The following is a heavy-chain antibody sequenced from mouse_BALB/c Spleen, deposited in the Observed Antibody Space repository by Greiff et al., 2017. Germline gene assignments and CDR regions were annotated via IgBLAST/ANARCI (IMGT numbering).Heavy chain of an antibody. Sequence: QVQLKESGPGLVAPSQSLSITCTVSGFSLTSYGVHWVRQPPGKGLEWLGVIWAGGSTNYNSALMSRLSISKDNSKSQVFLKMNSLQTDDTAMYYCARFPHWDWFAYWGQGTLVTVSA. CDR1: GFSLTSYG. CDR3: ARFPHWDWFAY. D-gene: IGHD4-1*01. J-gene: IGHJ3*01. V-gene: IGHV2-9*02. CDR2: IWAGGST.